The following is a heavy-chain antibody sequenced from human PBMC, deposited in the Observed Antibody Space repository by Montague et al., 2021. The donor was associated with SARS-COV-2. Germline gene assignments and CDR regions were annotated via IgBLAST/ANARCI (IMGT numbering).Heavy chain of an antibody. CDR3: ARDMGVAYSYGQYYYYGMDV. J-gene: IGHJ6*02. CDR1: GFTFSSYW. D-gene: IGHD5-18*01. CDR2: IKQDGSEK. V-gene: IGHV3-7*01. Sequence: SLRLSCAASGFTFSSYWMSWVRQAPGKGLEWVANIKQDGSEKYYVDSVKGRFTISRDDAKNSLYLQMNSLRAEDTAVYYCARDMGVAYSYGQYYYYGMDVWGQGTTVTVSS.